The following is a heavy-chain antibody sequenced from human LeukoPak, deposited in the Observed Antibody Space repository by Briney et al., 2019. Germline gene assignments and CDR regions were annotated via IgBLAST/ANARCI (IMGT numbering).Heavy chain of an antibody. CDR3: VRRDNTGWNYFDY. CDR2: IYYKGST. D-gene: IGHD6-19*01. CDR1: GCSINSHY. V-gene: IGHV4-59*08. J-gene: IGHJ4*02. Sequence: SETLSLTCTVSGCSINSHYWSWIRQPPGKGLEWIGDIYYKGSTNYNPSLKSRVTISVDTSKNHLSLKLTSVLAADTAIYYCVRRDNTGWNYFDYWGQGILVTVSS.